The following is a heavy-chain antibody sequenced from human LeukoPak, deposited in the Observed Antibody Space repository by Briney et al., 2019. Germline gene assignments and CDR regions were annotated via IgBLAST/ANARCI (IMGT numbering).Heavy chain of an antibody. V-gene: IGHV1-18*01. J-gene: IGHJ5*02. CDR3: ARTDIVATVGFDP. CDR2: ISAYNGNT. D-gene: IGHD5-12*01. CDR1: GGTFSSYA. Sequence: GASVKVSCKASGGTFSSYAISWVRQAPGQGLEWMGWISAYNGNTNYAQKLQGRVTMTTDTSTSTAYMELRSLRSDDTAVYYCARTDIVATVGFDPWGQGTLVTVSS.